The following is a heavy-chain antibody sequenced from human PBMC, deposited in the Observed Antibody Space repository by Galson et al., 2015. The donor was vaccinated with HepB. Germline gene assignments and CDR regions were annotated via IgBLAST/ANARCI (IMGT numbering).Heavy chain of an antibody. CDR1: GFTFSSYG. V-gene: IGHV3-33*01. Sequence: SLRLSCAASGFTFSSYGMHWVRQAPGKGLEWVAVIWYDGSNKYYADSVKGRFTISRDNSKNTLYLQMNSLRAEDTAVYYCARDPAYCSGGSCYSFDYWGQGTLVTVSS. D-gene: IGHD2-15*01. J-gene: IGHJ4*02. CDR3: ARDPAYCSGGSCYSFDY. CDR2: IWYDGSNK.